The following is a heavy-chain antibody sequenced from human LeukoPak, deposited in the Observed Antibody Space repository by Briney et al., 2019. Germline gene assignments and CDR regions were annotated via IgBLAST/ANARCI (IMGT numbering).Heavy chain of an antibody. D-gene: IGHD7-27*01. Sequence: ASVKVSCKSSGYSFTGHYMHWVRQGPGQGLEWMGWIHPNGGRTNYALKFQGRVTMTRDTSVTTDYMELSWLTSDDTAVYYCTRDHNWGADYWGQGTLITVSS. V-gene: IGHV1-2*02. CDR1: GYSFTGHY. J-gene: IGHJ4*02. CDR2: IHPNGGRT. CDR3: TRDHNWGADY.